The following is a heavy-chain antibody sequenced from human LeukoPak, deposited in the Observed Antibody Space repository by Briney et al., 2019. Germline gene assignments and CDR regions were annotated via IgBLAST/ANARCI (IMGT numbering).Heavy chain of an antibody. CDR1: GGSFSGYY. CDR2: INHSGST. CDR3: ARGVGLLWFGELLRAGYFDY. V-gene: IGHV4-34*01. J-gene: IGHJ4*02. D-gene: IGHD3-10*01. Sequence: SETLSLTCAVYGGSFSGYYWSWIRQPPGKGLEWIGEINHSGSTNYNPSLKSRVTISVDTSKNQFSLKLSSVPAADTAVYYCARGVGLLWFGELLRAGYFDYWGQGTLVTVSS.